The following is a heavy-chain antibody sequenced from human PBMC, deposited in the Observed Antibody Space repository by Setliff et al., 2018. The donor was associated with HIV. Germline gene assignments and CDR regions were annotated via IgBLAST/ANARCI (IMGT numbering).Heavy chain of an antibody. Sequence: SVKVSCKASGGTFSSYAISWVRQAPGQGLEWMGGIIPIFGTAHYAQKFQGRVTITTDESTSTAYMELSRLRSEDTAVYYCARVPIHFEWSPPPSDYYHGMDVWGQGTTVTVSS. J-gene: IGHJ6*02. CDR3: ARVPIHFEWSPPPSDYYHGMDV. CDR1: GGTFSSYA. CDR2: IIPIFGTA. D-gene: IGHD3-9*01. V-gene: IGHV1-69*05.